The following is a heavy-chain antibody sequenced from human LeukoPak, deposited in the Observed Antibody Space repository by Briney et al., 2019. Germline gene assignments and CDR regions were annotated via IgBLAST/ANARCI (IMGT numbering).Heavy chain of an antibody. CDR2: IYHSGST. J-gene: IGHJ6*02. V-gene: IGHV4-4*02. CDR1: GGSISSSNW. CDR3: ARDHGVEAAGRGLNYYYYYGMDV. Sequence: SETLSLTCAVSGGSISSSNWWSWVRQPPGKGLEWIGEIYHSGSTNYNPSLKSRVTISVDKSKNQFSLKLSSVTAADTAVYYCARDHGVEAAGRGLNYYYYYGMDVWGQGTTVTVSS. D-gene: IGHD6-13*01.